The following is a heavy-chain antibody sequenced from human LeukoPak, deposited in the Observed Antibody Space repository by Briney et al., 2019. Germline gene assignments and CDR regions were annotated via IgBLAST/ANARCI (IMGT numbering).Heavy chain of an antibody. CDR3: ASEISGYHFDY. CDR1: GFTFSSYE. J-gene: IGHJ4*02. D-gene: IGHD3-22*01. CDR2: ISSSGRTI. Sequence: GGSLRLSCAASGFTFSSYEMSWVRQAPGKGLEWVSFISSSGRTIYYADSVKGRFTISRDNAKNSLYLQMDSLGAEDTAVYYCASEISGYHFDYRGQGTLVTVSS. V-gene: IGHV3-48*03.